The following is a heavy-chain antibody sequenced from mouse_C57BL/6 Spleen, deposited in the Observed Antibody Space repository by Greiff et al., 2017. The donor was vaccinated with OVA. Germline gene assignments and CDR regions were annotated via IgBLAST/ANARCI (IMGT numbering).Heavy chain of an antibody. CDR3: ARSNYDYEGDY. Sequence: VKLMESGPELVKPGASVKISCKASGYAFSSSWMNWVKQRPGKGLEWIGRIYPGDGDTNYNGKFKGKATLTADKSSSTAYMQLSSLTSEDSAVYFCARSNYDYEGDYWGQGTTLTVSS. V-gene: IGHV1-82*01. CDR1: GYAFSSSW. CDR2: IYPGDGDT. D-gene: IGHD2-4*01. J-gene: IGHJ2*01.